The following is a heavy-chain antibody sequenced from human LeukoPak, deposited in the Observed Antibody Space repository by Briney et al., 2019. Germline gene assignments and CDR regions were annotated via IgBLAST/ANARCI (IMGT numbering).Heavy chain of an antibody. Sequence: GGSLRLSCAASGFSYYAMAWVRQAPGKGLEWVSAISGDGSATYYGNSVKGRFTISRDSSKNTLYLQMNSLRAEDTAVFYCAKYWGSSYNYAPFDSWGQGTLVTVSS. CDR2: ISGDGSAT. J-gene: IGHJ4*02. V-gene: IGHV3-23*01. D-gene: IGHD3-10*01. CDR1: GFSYYA. CDR3: AKYWGSSYNYAPFDS.